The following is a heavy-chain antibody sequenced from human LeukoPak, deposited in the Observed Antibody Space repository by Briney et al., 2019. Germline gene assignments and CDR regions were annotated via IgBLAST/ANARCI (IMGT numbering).Heavy chain of an antibody. J-gene: IGHJ4*02. Sequence: GGSLRLSCAASGFTFSSYSMNWVRQAPGKGLEWVSSISSSSSYIYYADSVKGRFTISRDNSKNTLYLQMNSLRAEDTAVYYCAGRRPNYYDSSGHLDYWGQGTLVTVSS. CDR3: AGRRPNYYDSSGHLDY. V-gene: IGHV3-21*04. CDR2: ISSSSSYI. CDR1: GFTFSSYS. D-gene: IGHD3-22*01.